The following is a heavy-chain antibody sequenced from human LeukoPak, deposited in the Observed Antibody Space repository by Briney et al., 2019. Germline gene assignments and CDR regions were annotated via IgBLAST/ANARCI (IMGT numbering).Heavy chain of an antibody. CDR3: ARGAAPAFDI. D-gene: IGHD6-6*01. J-gene: IGHJ3*02. CDR1: GFTFSSYS. Sequence: GGSLRLSCAASGFTFSSYSMNWVRQAPGKGLEWVSSISSSSSYIYYADSVKGRFTISRDNAKDSLYLQMNSLRAEDTAVYYCARGAAPAFDIWGQGTMVTVSS. CDR2: ISSSSSYI. V-gene: IGHV3-21*01.